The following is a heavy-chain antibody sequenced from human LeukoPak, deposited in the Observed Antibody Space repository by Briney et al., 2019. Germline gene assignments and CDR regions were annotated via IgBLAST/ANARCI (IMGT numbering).Heavy chain of an antibody. CDR3: ARYKRGYYYDS. J-gene: IGHJ4*02. Sequence: GASVKVSCKASGGTFSSYAISWVRQAPGQGLEWMGGIIPIFGTANYAQKFQGRVTITADKSTSTAYMELSSLRSEDTAVYYCARYKRGYYYDSWGQGTLVTVSS. CDR2: IIPIFGTA. V-gene: IGHV1-69*06. CDR1: GGTFSSYA. D-gene: IGHD3-10*01.